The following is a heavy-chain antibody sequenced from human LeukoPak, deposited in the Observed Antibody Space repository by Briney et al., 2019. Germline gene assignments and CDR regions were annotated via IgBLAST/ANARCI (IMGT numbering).Heavy chain of an antibody. CDR2: INPNSGGT. Sequence: ASVKVSCKASGDTFTKYVISWVRQVPGQGHEWMGWINPNSGGTNYAQKFQGRVTMTRDTSISTAYMELSRLRSDDTAVYYCAKSTVEWELPPYFDYWGQGTLVTVSS. CDR1: GDTFTKYV. V-gene: IGHV1-2*02. J-gene: IGHJ4*02. D-gene: IGHD1-26*01. CDR3: AKSTVEWELPPYFDY.